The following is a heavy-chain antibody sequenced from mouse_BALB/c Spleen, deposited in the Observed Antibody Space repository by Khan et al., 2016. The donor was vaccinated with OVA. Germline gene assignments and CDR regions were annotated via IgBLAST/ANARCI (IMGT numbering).Heavy chain of an antibody. Sequence: QVQLKQSGAELARPGASVKMFCKASGYTFTSYTIHWIKERPEQGLEWIGYINPSNGYTNYNQKFKDKATLTTDKSSTTAYLQLSSLTSDDSAVYNCVRDGAYHRNDGWFAYWGQGTLVTVSA. CDR3: VRDGAYHRNDGWFAY. D-gene: IGHD2-14*01. CDR1: GYTFTSYT. J-gene: IGHJ3*01. V-gene: IGHV1-4*01. CDR2: INPSNGYT.